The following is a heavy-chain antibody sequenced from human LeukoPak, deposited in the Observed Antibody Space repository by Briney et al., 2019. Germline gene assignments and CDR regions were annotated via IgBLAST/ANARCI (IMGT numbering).Heavy chain of an antibody. Sequence: PGGSLRLSCAASGFTFSDYYMSWIRQAPGKGLEWLSYISSRGKTTHFADSVKGRFSVPRDNTNNTLYVQMNSLRAEDTAVYFCARGRDGYKYWGQGTLVTVSS. J-gene: IGHJ4*02. V-gene: IGHV3-11*01. CDR2: ISSRGKTT. CDR1: GFTFSDYY. CDR3: ARGRDGYKY. D-gene: IGHD5-24*01.